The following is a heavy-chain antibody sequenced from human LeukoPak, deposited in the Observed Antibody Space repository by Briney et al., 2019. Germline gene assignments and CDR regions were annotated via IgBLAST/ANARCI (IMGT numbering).Heavy chain of an antibody. CDR3: TSWGYQLLYEIFDY. J-gene: IGHJ4*02. CDR1: GFTFGDYA. CDR2: IRSKAYGGTT. V-gene: IGHV3-49*04. Sequence: QSGGSLRLSCTASGFTFGDYAMSWVRQAPGKRLEWVGFIRSKAYGGTTEYAASVKGRFTISRDDSKSIAYLQMNSLKTEDTAVYYCTSWGYQLLYEIFDYWAQGTLVTVSS. D-gene: IGHD2-2*02.